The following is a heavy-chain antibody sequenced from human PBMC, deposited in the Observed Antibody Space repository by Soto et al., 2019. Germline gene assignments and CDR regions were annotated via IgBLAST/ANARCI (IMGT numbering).Heavy chain of an antibody. J-gene: IGHJ4*02. CDR2: INAGNGNT. D-gene: IGHD6-19*01. V-gene: IGHV1-3*05. CDR3: ASSVAVPADFDY. CDR1: GYTFTGYA. Sequence: QVQLVQSGAEEKKPGASVKVSCKASGYTFTGYAMHWVRQAPGQRLEWMGWINAGNGNTKYSQKFQGRVTITRDTAASTADMELSSLRSEYTAVYYCASSVAVPADFDYWGQGTLVTVSS.